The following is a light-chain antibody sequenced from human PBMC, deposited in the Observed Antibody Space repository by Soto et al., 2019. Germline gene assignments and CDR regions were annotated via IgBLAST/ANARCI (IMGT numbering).Light chain of an antibody. J-gene: IGKJ1*01. Sequence: EIVMTQSPATLSVSPGERATLSCRASQSVSSNLAWYQQKPGQAPRLLIYGASTRATGIPARFSGSGSGTEFTLTFSSLQSEDFALYYCQQYNNWPRTFGQGTKVDI. CDR1: QSVSSN. CDR2: GAS. CDR3: QQYNNWPRT. V-gene: IGKV3-15*01.